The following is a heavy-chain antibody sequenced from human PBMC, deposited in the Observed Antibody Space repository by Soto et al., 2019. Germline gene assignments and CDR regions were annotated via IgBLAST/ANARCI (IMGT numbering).Heavy chain of an antibody. J-gene: IGHJ4*02. V-gene: IGHV3-30-3*01. CDR2: ISYDGSNK. CDR3: ARGIRGEGYNWDIDY. CDR1: GFTFSSYA. D-gene: IGHD5-12*01. Sequence: QVQLVESGGGVVQPGRSLRLSCAASGFTFSSYAMHCVRQAPGKGLEWVVAISYDGSNKYYANSVKGRFTIARDNSNNALYLEMNRLGAEDTAVYYCARGIRGEGYNWDIDYWGPGTLVTVS.